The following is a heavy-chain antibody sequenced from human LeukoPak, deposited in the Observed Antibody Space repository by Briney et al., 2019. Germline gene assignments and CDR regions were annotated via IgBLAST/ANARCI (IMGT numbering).Heavy chain of an antibody. Sequence: SETLSLTCTVSGGSISSYYWSWIQQPPGKGLEWIGYIYYSGSTNYNPSLKSRVTISVDTSKNQFSLKLSSVTAADTAVYYCARDGAAHFDYWGQGTLVTVSS. CDR3: ARDGAAHFDY. J-gene: IGHJ4*02. CDR2: IYYSGST. CDR1: GGSISSYY. D-gene: IGHD6-13*01. V-gene: IGHV4-59*01.